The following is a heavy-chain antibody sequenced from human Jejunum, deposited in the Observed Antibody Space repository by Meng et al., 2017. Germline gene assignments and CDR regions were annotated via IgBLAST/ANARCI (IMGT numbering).Heavy chain of an antibody. CDR3: ARDWTTVSEYFQY. D-gene: IGHD4-17*01. CDR1: GYSFSNYG. V-gene: IGHV1-18*01. J-gene: IGHJ1*01. CDR2: SSGHSGNT. Sequence: GESLKISCKASGYSFSNYGISWVRQAPGQGLEWMGWSSGHSGNTNYAQKVQGRVTMTTDTSTSTAYMELRGLRSDDTAVYYGARDWTTVSEYFQYWGQGTLVTVSS.